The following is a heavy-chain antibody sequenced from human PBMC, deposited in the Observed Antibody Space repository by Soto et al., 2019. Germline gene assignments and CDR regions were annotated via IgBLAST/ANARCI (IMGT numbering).Heavy chain of an antibody. J-gene: IGHJ6*02. CDR1: GGTFSSYA. Sequence: QVQLVQSGAEVKKPGSSVKVSCKASGGTFSSYAISWVRQAPGQGLEWMGGIIPIFGTANYAQKFQGRVTITADESTSTAYTELSSLRSEDTAVYYCARGGRYNWNYVNYSYYGMDVWGQGTTVTVSS. D-gene: IGHD1-7*01. CDR3: ARGGRYNWNYVNYSYYGMDV. V-gene: IGHV1-69*01. CDR2: IIPIFGTA.